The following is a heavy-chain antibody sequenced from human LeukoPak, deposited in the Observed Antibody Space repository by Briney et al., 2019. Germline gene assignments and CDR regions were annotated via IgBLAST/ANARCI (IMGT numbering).Heavy chain of an antibody. V-gene: IGHV3-48*04. CDR3: ARRDPRELLLEYYFDY. CDR2: ISRSGSTI. J-gene: IGHJ4*02. CDR1: GFIFSSHS. D-gene: IGHD2-15*01. Sequence: GGSLRLSCAASGFIFSSHSMSWVRQAPGKGLEWVSYISRSGSTIYYADSVKGRFTISRDDAKNSLYLQMNSLSAEDTAVYYCARRDPRELLLEYYFDYWGQGTLVTVSS.